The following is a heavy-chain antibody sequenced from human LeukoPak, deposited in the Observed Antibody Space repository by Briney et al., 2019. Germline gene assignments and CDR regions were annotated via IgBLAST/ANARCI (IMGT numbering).Heavy chain of an antibody. V-gene: IGHV3-30*02. CDR2: IRYDGSNK. J-gene: IGHJ4*02. CDR1: GFTFSSYG. Sequence: PGGSLRLSCAASGFTFSSYGMHWVRQAPGKGLEWVAFIRYDGSNKYYADSVKGRFTISRDNSKNTLYLQMNSLRAEDTALYYCAKIPQVAIFGVPNFDYWGRGILVTVSS. D-gene: IGHD3-3*01. CDR3: AKIPQVAIFGVPNFDY.